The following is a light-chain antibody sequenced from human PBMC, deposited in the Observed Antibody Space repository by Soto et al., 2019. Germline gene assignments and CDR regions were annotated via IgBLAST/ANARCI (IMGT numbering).Light chain of an antibody. Sequence: EIVLTQSPVTLSLSPGERATLSCRASQSVTSSYLTWYQQKPGQAPSLLMYGVSRRATGIPERFSGSGSGTDFTLTISRLESEDFAVYYCQQYGSSPRTFGQGTKVDI. J-gene: IGKJ1*01. CDR3: QQYGSSPRT. V-gene: IGKV3-20*01. CDR1: QSVTSSY. CDR2: GVS.